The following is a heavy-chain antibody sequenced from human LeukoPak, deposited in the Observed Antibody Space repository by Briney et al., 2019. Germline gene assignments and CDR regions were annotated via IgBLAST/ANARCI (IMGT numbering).Heavy chain of an antibody. CDR2: IYYSGST. V-gene: IGHV4-59*08. D-gene: IGHD1-7*01. Sequence: PSETLSLTCTVSGGSISSYYWSWIRQPPGKGLEWIGYIYYSGSTNYNPSLKSRVTISVDPSKNQFSLKLSSVTAADTAVYYCARHRATTPYYYYGMDVWGQGTTVTVSS. CDR3: ARHRATTPYYYYGMDV. J-gene: IGHJ6*02. CDR1: GGSISSYY.